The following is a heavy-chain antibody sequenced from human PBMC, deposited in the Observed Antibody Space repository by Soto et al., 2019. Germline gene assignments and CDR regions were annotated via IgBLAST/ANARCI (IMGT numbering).Heavy chain of an antibody. V-gene: IGHV4-34*01. CDR2: VNHSGST. CDR1: GGSFSAYY. Sequence: SETLSLTCAVYGGSFSAYYWSWIRQPPGKGLEWIGEVNHSGSTNYNPSLKSRVTISVDTSKNQFSLKLSSVTAADTAVYYCARGQSSLLLDCWGQGILVTVSS. D-gene: IGHD2-8*02. CDR3: ARGQSSLLLDC. J-gene: IGHJ4*02.